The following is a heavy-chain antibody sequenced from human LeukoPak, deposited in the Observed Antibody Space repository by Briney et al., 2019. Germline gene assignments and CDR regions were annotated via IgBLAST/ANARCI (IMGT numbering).Heavy chain of an antibody. Sequence: GGSLRLSCAASGFTFTIYAMSWVRQAPGKGLEWGSAISGSGYSTYYADSVKGRFTISRDNSKNTLYLQMNSLRAEDTAVYYCAKEAGYSGYDYPDYWGQGTLVTVSS. D-gene: IGHD5-12*01. V-gene: IGHV3-23*01. CDR3: AKEAGYSGYDYPDY. J-gene: IGHJ4*02. CDR2: ISGSGYST. CDR1: GFTFTIYA.